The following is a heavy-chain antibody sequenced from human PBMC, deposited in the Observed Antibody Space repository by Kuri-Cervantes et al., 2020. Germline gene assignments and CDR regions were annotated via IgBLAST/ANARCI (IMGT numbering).Heavy chain of an antibody. D-gene: IGHD3-10*01. V-gene: IGHV3-30*03. CDR1: GFTFSSYS. J-gene: IGHJ6*02. CDR3: ARDPSRNYYGSGSYYNAVQYYYYYGMDV. Sequence: LSLTCAASGFTFSSYSMNWVRQAPGKGLEWVAVISYDGSHKYYADSVKDRFTISRDNSKNTLYLQMNSLRAEDTAVYYCARDPSRNYYGSGSYYNAVQYYYYYGMDVWGQGTTVTVSS. CDR2: ISYDGSHK.